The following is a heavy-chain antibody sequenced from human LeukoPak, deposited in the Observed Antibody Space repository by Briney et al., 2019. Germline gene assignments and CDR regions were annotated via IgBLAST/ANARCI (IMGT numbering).Heavy chain of an antibody. CDR3: ARVSPRWFAGDL. J-gene: IGHJ2*01. CDR1: GGSISSYY. D-gene: IGHD3-10*01. V-gene: IGHV4-59*01. CDR2: IYYSGST. Sequence: PSETLSLTCTVSGGSISSYYWSWIRQPPGKGLEWIGYIYYSGSTNYNPSLKSRVTISVDTSKSQFSLKLSSVTAADTAVYYCARVSPRWFAGDLWGRGTLVTVSS.